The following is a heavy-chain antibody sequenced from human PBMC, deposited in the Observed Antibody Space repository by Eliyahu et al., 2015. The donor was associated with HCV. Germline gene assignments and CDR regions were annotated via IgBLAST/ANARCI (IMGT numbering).Heavy chain of an antibody. CDR1: GGSIXRGGYY. D-gene: IGHD2-2*02. V-gene: IGHV4-31*03. Sequence: QVQLQESGPGLVKPSQTLSLTCTFSGGSIXRGGYYWSWIRQHPGKGLEWIGYIYYSGSTYYNPSLKSRVTISVDTSKNQFSLKLSSVTAADTAVYYCARVLIVVVPAARPDAFDIWGQGTMVTVSS. J-gene: IGHJ3*02. CDR3: ARVLIVVVPAARPDAFDI. CDR2: IYYSGST.